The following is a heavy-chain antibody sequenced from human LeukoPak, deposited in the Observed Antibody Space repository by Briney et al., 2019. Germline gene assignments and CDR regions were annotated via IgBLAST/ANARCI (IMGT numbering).Heavy chain of an antibody. D-gene: IGHD3-3*01. CDR3: ARLPYDFWSGNFDY. CDR1: GYSISSGYY. Sequence: SETLSLTCAVSGYSISSGYYWGWIRQPAGKGLEWIGRIYTSGSTNYNPSLKSRVTISVDTSKNQFSLKLTSVTAADTAVYYCARLPYDFWSGNFDYWGQGTLVTVSS. J-gene: IGHJ4*02. V-gene: IGHV4-38-2*01. CDR2: IYTSGST.